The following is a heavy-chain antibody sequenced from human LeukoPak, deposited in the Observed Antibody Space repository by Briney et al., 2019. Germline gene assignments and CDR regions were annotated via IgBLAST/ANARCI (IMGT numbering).Heavy chain of an antibody. CDR1: GFAFSSYE. CDR3: ARDRGYGDYWWFDP. Sequence: GGSLRLSCAASGFAFSSYEMNWVRQAPGKGLEWVSYISSTGDTIYYADSVKGRFIISRDNAKNSLYMQMNSLRAADTAVYYCARDRGYGDYWWFDPWGQGTLVTVSS. CDR2: ISSTGDTI. J-gene: IGHJ5*02. V-gene: IGHV3-48*03. D-gene: IGHD4-17*01.